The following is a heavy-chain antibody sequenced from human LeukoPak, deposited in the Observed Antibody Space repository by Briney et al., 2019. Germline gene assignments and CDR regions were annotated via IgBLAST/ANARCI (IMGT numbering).Heavy chain of an antibody. V-gene: IGHV3-48*01. CDR2: ISSSSTI. CDR1: GFTFSRYS. D-gene: IGHD6-19*01. CDR3: ARAPYSSGWYRGDNDY. Sequence: GGSLRLSRAASGFTFSRYSMNCVHQAPGKGLEWVSYISSSSTIYYADSVKGRFTISRDNAKNSLYLQMNSLRAEDTAVYYCARAPYSSGWYRGDNDYWGQGTLVTVSS. J-gene: IGHJ4*02.